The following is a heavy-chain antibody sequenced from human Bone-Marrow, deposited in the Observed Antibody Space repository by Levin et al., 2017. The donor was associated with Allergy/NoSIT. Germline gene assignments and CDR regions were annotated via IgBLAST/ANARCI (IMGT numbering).Heavy chain of an antibody. CDR3: SRDKPHNWFDP. V-gene: IGHV3-74*01. CDR2: INNDGSST. Sequence: GGSLRLSCAASGFTFSNYWMHWVRQAPGKGLVWVSRINNDGSSTTYADSVKGRVTVSRDNAKNTLYLQMNNLRAEDTAVYYCSRDKPHNWFDPWGQGTLVTVSS. CDR1: GFTFSNYW. J-gene: IGHJ5*02.